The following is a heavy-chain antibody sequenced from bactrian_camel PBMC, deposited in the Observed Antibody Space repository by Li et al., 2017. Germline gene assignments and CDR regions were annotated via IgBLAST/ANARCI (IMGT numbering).Heavy chain of an antibody. D-gene: IGHD1*01. CDR1: GFTFSPYW. Sequence: HVQLVESGGGLVQPGGSLRLSCAASGFTFSPYWMDWVRQAPGKGLEWVSGVNPGGVTYYADSVKGRFTVSRDNAKNTLYLQLNSLKTEDTAIYYCVYRDWVPKCWGQGTQVTVS. CDR3: VYRDWVPKC. J-gene: IGHJ4*01. CDR2: VNPGGVT. V-gene: IGHV3S1*01.